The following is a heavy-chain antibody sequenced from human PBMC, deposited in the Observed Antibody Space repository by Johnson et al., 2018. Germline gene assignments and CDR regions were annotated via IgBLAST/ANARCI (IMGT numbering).Heavy chain of an antibody. D-gene: IGHD6-19*01. V-gene: IGHV3-23*04. CDR1: GFTFSSYA. CDR3: ARDSPGGGWPLDAFDI. CDR2: ISGGGGTT. Sequence: VQLVESGGGLVQPGGSLRLSCAASGFTFSSYAMSWVRQAPGKGLEWVSGISGGGGTTYYADSVKGRFTISRDNSKNMLYLQMNSLRAEDTAVYYCARDSPGGGWPLDAFDIWGQGTMVTVSS. J-gene: IGHJ3*02.